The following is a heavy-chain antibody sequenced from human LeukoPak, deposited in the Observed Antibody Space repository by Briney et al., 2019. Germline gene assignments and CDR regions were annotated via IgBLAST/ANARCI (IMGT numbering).Heavy chain of an antibody. CDR2: ISSSSSTI. CDR1: GFTFSTYS. Sequence: GGSLRLSCAASGFTFSTYSMNWIRQAPGKGLEWVSYISSSSSTIYYADSVKGRFTISRDNAKNSLYLQMNSLRAEDTAVYYCARDIYYDSSGYYGSVYWGQGTLVTVSS. D-gene: IGHD3-22*01. J-gene: IGHJ4*02. V-gene: IGHV3-48*04. CDR3: ARDIYYDSSGYYGSVY.